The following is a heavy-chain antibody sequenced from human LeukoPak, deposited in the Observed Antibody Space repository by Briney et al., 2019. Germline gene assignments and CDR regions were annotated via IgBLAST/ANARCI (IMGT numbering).Heavy chain of an antibody. CDR3: ARGPVSSSGFFGY. V-gene: IGHV3-30-3*01. Sequence: GGSLRLSCAASGFTFRSYTLHWVRQAPGKGLEWVALISYDGNYKEYADSVKGRFTISRDNSKNTLYVQMNSLRADDTAIYYCARGPVSSSGFFGYWGQGTLVTVSS. J-gene: IGHJ4*02. CDR2: ISYDGNYK. CDR1: GFTFRSYT. D-gene: IGHD6-19*01.